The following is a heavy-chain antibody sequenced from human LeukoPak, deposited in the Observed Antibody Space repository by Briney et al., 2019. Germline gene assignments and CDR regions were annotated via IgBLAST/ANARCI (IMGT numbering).Heavy chain of an antibody. V-gene: IGHV4-4*07. J-gene: IGHJ6*03. D-gene: IGHD3-3*01. CDR2: IYTSGST. Sequence: SETLSLTCTVSGGSISSYYWSWIRQPAGKGLEWIGRIYTSGSTNYNPSLKSRVTMSVDTSKNQFSLKLSSVTAADTAVYFCARGIRFLDKKYYYYYYYMDVWAKGTTVTVSS. CDR3: ARGIRFLDKKYYYYYYYMDV. CDR1: GGSISSYY.